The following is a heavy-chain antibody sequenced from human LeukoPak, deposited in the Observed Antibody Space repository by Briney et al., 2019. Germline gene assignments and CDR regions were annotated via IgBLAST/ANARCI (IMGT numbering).Heavy chain of an antibody. Sequence: GASVKVSCKVSGYTLTELSMHWVRQAPGKGLEWMGGFDPEDGETIYAQKFQGRVTMTEDTSTDTAYMELSSLRSEDTAVYYCATMVPVDTAMVTLPFDYWGQGTLVTASS. CDR2: FDPEDGET. CDR1: GYTLTELS. D-gene: IGHD5-18*01. CDR3: ATMVPVDTAMVTLPFDY. V-gene: IGHV1-24*01. J-gene: IGHJ4*02.